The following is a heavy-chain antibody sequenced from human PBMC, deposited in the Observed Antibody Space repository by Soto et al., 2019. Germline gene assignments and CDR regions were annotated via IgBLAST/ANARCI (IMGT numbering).Heavy chain of an antibody. CDR3: ANALVPLPIAARPVAFHY. V-gene: IGHV3-23*01. Sequence: EVPLLESGGGLVQPGGSLRLSCAASGFTFSSYAMSWVRQAPGKGLEWVSAISGSGGSTYYADSVKGRCTSSRDNSKNTLYRQMNSLRAEDTAVYYCANALVPLPIAARPVAFHYWGQGTPVTVSP. CDR2: ISGSGGST. D-gene: IGHD6-6*01. J-gene: IGHJ4*02. CDR1: GFTFSSYA.